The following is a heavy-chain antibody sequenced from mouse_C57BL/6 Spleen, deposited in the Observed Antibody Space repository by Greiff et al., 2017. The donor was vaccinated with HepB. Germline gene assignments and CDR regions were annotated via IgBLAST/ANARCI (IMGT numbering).Heavy chain of an antibody. V-gene: IGHV1-26*01. CDR3: APNSYYAMDY. J-gene: IGHJ4*01. CDR1: GYTFTDYY. Sequence: EVQLQQSGPELVKPGASVKISCKASGYTFTDYYMNWVKQSHGKSLEWIGDINPNNGGTSYNQKFKGKATLTVDKSSSTAYMELRSLTSEDSAVYYCAPNSYYAMDYWGQGTSVTVSS. D-gene: IGHD4-1*01. CDR2: INPNNGGT.